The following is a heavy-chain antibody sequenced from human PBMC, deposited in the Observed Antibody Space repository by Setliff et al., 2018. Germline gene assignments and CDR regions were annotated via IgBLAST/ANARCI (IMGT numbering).Heavy chain of an antibody. Sequence: PSETLSLTCTVSDFSVGSVYYWGWIRQSPRKGLEWIASVYYSGTTYYNPSLESRVTMSVDTSKNQFSLNLSSVSAADTAVYYCARTFTGRYFDLWGRGTLVTVSS. CDR2: VYYSGTT. V-gene: IGHV4-38-2*02. J-gene: IGHJ2*01. CDR1: DFSVGSVYY. CDR3: ARTFTGRYFDL.